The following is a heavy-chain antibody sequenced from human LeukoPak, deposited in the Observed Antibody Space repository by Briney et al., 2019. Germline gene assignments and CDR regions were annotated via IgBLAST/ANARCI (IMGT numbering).Heavy chain of an antibody. CDR1: GYTFTGYY. D-gene: IGHD6-13*01. Sequence: ASVKVSCKASGYTFTGYYMHWVRQAPGQGLEWMGWINPNSGGTNYAQKFQGRVTMTRDTSISTAYMELSRLRSDDAAVYYCARGTGYSSSWRKLPDGDAFDIWGKGQWSPSLQ. V-gene: IGHV1-2*02. J-gene: IGHJ3*02. CDR2: INPNSGGT. CDR3: ARGTGYSSSWRKLPDGDAFDI.